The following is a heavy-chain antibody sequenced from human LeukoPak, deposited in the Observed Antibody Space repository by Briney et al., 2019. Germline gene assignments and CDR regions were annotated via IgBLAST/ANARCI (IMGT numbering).Heavy chain of an antibody. D-gene: IGHD3-3*01. CDR2: IKGDGIST. CDR1: GFYFSSNW. Sequence: PGGSLRLSCAASGFYFSSNWMHWVRHALGQGLVWVSRIKGDGISTNYADSVKGRFTISRDIAKNTLYLQMNSLRAEDTGVYYCAKDHYWSIDYWGRGTLVTVSS. V-gene: IGHV3-74*01. CDR3: AKDHYWSIDY. J-gene: IGHJ4*02.